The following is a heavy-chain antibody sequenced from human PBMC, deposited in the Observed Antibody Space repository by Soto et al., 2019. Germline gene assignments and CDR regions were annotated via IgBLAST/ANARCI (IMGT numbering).Heavy chain of an antibody. J-gene: IGHJ5*02. Sequence: NPSETLSLTCSVSGGSINSSSYFWGWVRQPPGKGLEWIGSIYYSGSTYYNPSLRSRVTIPVDTSKNQFSLKLSSVTAADTAVFYCARHYSSGSRNWFDPWGQGTLVTVSS. CDR1: GGSINSSSYF. CDR3: ARHYSSGSRNWFDP. D-gene: IGHD6-19*01. V-gene: IGHV4-39*01. CDR2: IYYSGST.